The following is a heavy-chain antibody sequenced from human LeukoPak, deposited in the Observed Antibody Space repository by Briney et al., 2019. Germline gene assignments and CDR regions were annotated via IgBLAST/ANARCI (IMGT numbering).Heavy chain of an antibody. CDR3: AKDLPTPYFGY. V-gene: IGHV3-21*01. CDR2: ISSSSSYI. D-gene: IGHD4-23*01. Sequence: GGSLRLSCAASGFTFSSYSMNWVRQAPGKGLEWVSSISSSSSYIYYADSVKGRFTISRDNAKNSLYLQMNSLRAEDTAVYYCAKDLPTPYFGYWGQGTLVTVSS. J-gene: IGHJ4*02. CDR1: GFTFSSYS.